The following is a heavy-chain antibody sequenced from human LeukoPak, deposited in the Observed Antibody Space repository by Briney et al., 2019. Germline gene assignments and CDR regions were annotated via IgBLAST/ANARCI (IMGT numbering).Heavy chain of an antibody. CDR3: AKASGRSAYGLDY. CDR2: IRNDGSQK. J-gene: IGHJ4*02. V-gene: IGHV3-30*02. D-gene: IGHD3-16*01. Sequence: PGGSLRLSCVAAGFTFSDYGVHWVRQAPGKGLEWLAFIRNDGSQKYYVDSVKGRFTISRDDSKNTVYLQMYSLRPDDTAVYYCAKASGRSAYGLDYWGQGTLVTVFS. CDR1: GFTFSDYG.